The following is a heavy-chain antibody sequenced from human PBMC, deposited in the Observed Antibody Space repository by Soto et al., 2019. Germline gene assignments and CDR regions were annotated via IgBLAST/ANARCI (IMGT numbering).Heavy chain of an antibody. CDR2: TYYIGST. Sequence: HLQLQASGPGLVKPSETLSLTCAVSGVSISSPNYHWGWVRQPPGKGLEWIGSTYYIGSTNYNPSLQSRVMVSVGTSKSQFSLDLSSVTAADTAVYYCARIPLNDFLEASAGYYFDSWGQGTLVTVSS. CDR3: ARIPLNDFLEASAGYYFDS. J-gene: IGHJ4*02. V-gene: IGHV4-39*01. CDR1: GVSISSPNYH. D-gene: IGHD3-3*01.